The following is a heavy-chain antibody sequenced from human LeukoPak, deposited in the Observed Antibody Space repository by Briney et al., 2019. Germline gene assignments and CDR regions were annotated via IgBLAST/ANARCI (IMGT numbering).Heavy chain of an antibody. Sequence: PGGSLRLSCAASGFTFSNYAMIWVRQAPGRGLEWVSAIRSGGGGTLYADSVKGRFTISRDNSKNTLYLQMSSLRAEDTAVYYCARTATAAIYWFDPWGQGTLVPVSS. CDR3: ARTATAAIYWFDP. CDR1: GFTFSNYA. V-gene: IGHV3-23*01. CDR2: IRSGGGGT. D-gene: IGHD2-2*02. J-gene: IGHJ5*02.